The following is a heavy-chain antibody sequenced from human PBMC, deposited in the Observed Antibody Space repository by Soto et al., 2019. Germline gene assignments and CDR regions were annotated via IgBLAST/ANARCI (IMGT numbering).Heavy chain of an antibody. CDR2: IIPISETT. V-gene: IGHV1-69*01. CDR1: GGTFSSYA. CDR3: ARSQGSSTSLEIYYYYYYGMGV. D-gene: IGHD2-2*01. Sequence: QVQLVQSGAEVQKPGSSVKVSCKASGGTFSSYAISWVRQAPGQGLEWMGGIIPISETTNYAQKFQGRVTITADEYKSTAYMELSSLRSEDTAVYYCARSQGSSTSLEIYYYYYYGMGVWGQGSTVTVSS. J-gene: IGHJ6*02.